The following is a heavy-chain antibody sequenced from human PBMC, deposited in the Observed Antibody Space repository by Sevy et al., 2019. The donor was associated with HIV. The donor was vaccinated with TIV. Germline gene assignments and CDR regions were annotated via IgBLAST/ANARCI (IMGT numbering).Heavy chain of an antibody. CDR3: ASSRSSGGDSELDY. CDR2: IYPNNGGT. D-gene: IGHD2-21*02. CDR1: GYTFTDYY. J-gene: IGHJ4*02. Sequence: ASVKVSCKASGYTFTDYYMHWVRQAPGQGLEWMGWIYPNNGGTKYAQKFQGWVTMTRDTSINTAYVEVSRLRSDDTAVYYCASSRSSGGDSELDYWGQGTLVTVSS. V-gene: IGHV1-2*04.